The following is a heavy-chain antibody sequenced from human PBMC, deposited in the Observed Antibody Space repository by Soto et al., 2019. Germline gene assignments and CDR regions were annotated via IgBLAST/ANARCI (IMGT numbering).Heavy chain of an antibody. CDR3: ARDGYDGSGSPYPAY. V-gene: IGHV4-59*01. CDR1: GGSMSEYF. Sequence: SETLSLTCSVSGGSMSEYFWSWIRQSPGEGLEWIGYIYYLGSTDYNPSLKSRVTISVDTSKRQFSLRLTSVTAADTAVYYCARDGYDGSGSPYPAYWGQGTLVTVSS. CDR2: IYYLGST. J-gene: IGHJ4*02. D-gene: IGHD3-10*01.